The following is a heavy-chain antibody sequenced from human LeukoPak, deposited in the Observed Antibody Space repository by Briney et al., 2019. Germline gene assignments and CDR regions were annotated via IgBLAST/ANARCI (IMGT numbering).Heavy chain of an antibody. CDR1: RFTFSTYA. J-gene: IGHJ3*02. CDR3: AKRSSMGAFDI. CDR2: ISDNGGGT. V-gene: IGHV3-23*01. D-gene: IGHD1-26*01. Sequence: PGGSLRLSCAASRFTFSTYAMNWVRQAPGKGLEWVSVISDNGGGTFYIDSVKGRFTISRDNSKNMLYLQMNSLRADDTALYYCAKRSSMGAFDIWGQGTMVTVSS.